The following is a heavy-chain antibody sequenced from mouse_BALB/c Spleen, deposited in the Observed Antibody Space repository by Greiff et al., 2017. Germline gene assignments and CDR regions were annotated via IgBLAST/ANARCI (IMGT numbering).Heavy chain of an antibody. CDR2: INPSNGGT. V-gene: IGHV1S81*02. CDR1: GYTFTSYY. D-gene: IGHD2-1*01. J-gene: IGHJ4*01. CDR3: TRGNGYDYAMDY. Sequence: VKLMESGAELVKPGASVKLSCKASGYTFTSYYMYWVKQRPGQGLEWIGGINPSNGGTNFNEKFKSKATLTVDKSSSKAYMQLSSLTSEDSAVYNWTRGNGYDYAMDYWGQGTSVTVAS.